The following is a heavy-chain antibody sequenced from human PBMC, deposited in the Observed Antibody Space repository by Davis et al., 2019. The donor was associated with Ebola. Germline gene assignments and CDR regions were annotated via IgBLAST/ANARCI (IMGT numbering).Heavy chain of an antibody. CDR3: ARGVEQP. V-gene: IGHV1-18*01. J-gene: IGHJ5*02. CDR1: GYTFTSYG. Sequence: AASVKVSCKASGYTFTSYGISWVRQAPGQGLEWMGWISAYNGNTNYAQKFQGRVTITADKSTSTAYMELSSLRSEDTAVYYCARGVEQPWGQGTLVTVSS. CDR2: ISAYNGNT. D-gene: IGHD6-13*01.